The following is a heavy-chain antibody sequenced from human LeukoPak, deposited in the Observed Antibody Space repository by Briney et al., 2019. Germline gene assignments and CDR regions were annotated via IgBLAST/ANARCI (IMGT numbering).Heavy chain of an antibody. J-gene: IGHJ3*02. CDR3: ARDKCSGGSCYSDNYDAFDI. CDR2: IYYSGST. CDR1: GGSISNYF. D-gene: IGHD2-15*01. Sequence: SETLSLTCSVSGGSISNYFWTWIRQPPRKGLEWIGYIYYSGSTNYNPSLKSRVTISVDTSKNQFSLKLSSVTAADTAVYYCARDKCSGGSCYSDNYDAFDIWGQGTMVTVSS. V-gene: IGHV4-59*01.